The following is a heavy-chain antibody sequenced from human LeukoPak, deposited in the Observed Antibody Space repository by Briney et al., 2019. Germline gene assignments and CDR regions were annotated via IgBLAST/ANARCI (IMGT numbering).Heavy chain of an antibody. CDR1: GYSFTTYW. CDR3: ATHLYSSSWYE. Sequence: KNGESLKVSCKGSGYSFTTYWIGWVRQMPGKGLGWMGIIYPGDSDTRYSPSFQGQVTISADKSISTAYLQCSSLKASDTAIYYCATHLYSSSWYEWGQGTLVTVSS. V-gene: IGHV5-51*01. J-gene: IGHJ4*02. CDR2: IYPGDSDT. D-gene: IGHD6-13*01.